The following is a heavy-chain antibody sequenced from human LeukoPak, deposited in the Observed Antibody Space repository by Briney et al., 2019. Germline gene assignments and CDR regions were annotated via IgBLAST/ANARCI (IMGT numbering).Heavy chain of an antibody. CDR1: GFTFSSYW. CDR2: INSDGSST. CDR3: AGDAGSYYGGY. Sequence: GGSLRLSCAASGFTFSSYWMHWVRQAPGKGLVWVSRINSDGSSTSYADSVKGRFTISRDNAKNTLYLQMNSLRAEDTAVYYCAGDAGSYYGGYWGQGTLVTVSS. J-gene: IGHJ4*02. V-gene: IGHV3-74*01. D-gene: IGHD1-26*01.